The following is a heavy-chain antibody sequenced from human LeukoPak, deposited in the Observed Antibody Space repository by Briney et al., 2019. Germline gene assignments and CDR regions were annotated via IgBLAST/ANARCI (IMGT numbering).Heavy chain of an antibody. V-gene: IGHV3-30*02. CDR3: AKDVNVGGDYFDY. Sequence: GGSLRLSCAASEFTFRSYGMHWVRLAPGKGLEWVAFIRYDGSIKYYVDSVKGRFTVSRDNSKNTLYLQMNSLRAEDTAVYYCAKDVNVGGDYFDYWGQGTLVTVSS. J-gene: IGHJ4*02. CDR2: IRYDGSIK. CDR1: EFTFRSYG. D-gene: IGHD3-10*01.